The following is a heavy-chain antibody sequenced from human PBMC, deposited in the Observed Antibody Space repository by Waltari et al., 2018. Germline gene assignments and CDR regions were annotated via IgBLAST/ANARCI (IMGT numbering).Heavy chain of an antibody. Sequence: QVQLVQSGAEVKKPGSSVKVSCKASGGTFSSYASSWVRQAPGQGLEWMGGIIPILGIANYAQKFQGRVTITADESTSTAYMELSSLRSEDTAVYYCARYCSGGSCYPEYYMDVWGKGTTVTVSS. CDR1: GGTFSSYA. CDR2: IIPILGIA. V-gene: IGHV1-69*04. D-gene: IGHD2-15*01. CDR3: ARYCSGGSCYPEYYMDV. J-gene: IGHJ6*03.